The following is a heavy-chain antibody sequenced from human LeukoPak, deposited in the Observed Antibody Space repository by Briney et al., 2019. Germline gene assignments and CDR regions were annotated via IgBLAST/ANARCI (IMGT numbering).Heavy chain of an antibody. CDR1: GGSFSGYY. CDR2: INHSGST. D-gene: IGHD2-15*01. Sequence: SETLSLTCAVYGGSFSGYYWSWIRQPPGKGLEWMGEINHSGSTNYNPSLKSRVTISVDTSKNQFSLKLSSVTAADTAVYYCARGGRYCSGGSCYSLAAFDYWGQGTLVTVSS. J-gene: IGHJ4*02. V-gene: IGHV4-34*01. CDR3: ARGGRYCSGGSCYSLAAFDY.